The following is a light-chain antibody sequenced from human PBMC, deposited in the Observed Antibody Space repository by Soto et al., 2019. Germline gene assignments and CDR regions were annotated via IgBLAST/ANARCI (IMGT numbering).Light chain of an antibody. J-gene: IGLJ3*02. CDR1: SNDVGAYNY. CDR2: EVS. V-gene: IGLV2-14*01. Sequence: QSALTQPASVSGSPGQSITISCTGTSNDVGAYNYVSWYQQHPGKAPKLMISEVSNRPSGISNRFSGSKSGNTASLTISGLQAEVEADYYCNSYTIASTWVFGGGTKLTVL. CDR3: NSYTIASTWV.